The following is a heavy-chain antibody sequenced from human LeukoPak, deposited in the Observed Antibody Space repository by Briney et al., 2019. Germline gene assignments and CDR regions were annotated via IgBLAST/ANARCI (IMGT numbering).Heavy chain of an antibody. CDR1: GGTFSSYA. Sequence: SVKVSCKASGGTFSSYAISWVRQAPGQGLEWMGGITPILGIANYAQKFQGRVTITADKSTSTAYMELSSLRSEDTAVYYCASLPYDFWRGVNYYYYGMDVWGQGTTVTVSS. V-gene: IGHV1-69*04. D-gene: IGHD3-3*01. CDR3: ASLPYDFWRGVNYYYYGMDV. CDR2: ITPILGIA. J-gene: IGHJ6*02.